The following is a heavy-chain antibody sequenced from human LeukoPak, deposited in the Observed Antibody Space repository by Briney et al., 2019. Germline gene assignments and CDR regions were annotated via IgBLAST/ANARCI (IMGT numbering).Heavy chain of an antibody. V-gene: IGHV1-24*01. Sequence: ASVKVSCKVSGYTLTELSMHWVRQAPGKGLEWMGGFDPEDGETIYAQKFQGRVTMTEGTSTDTAYMELSSLRSEDTAVYYCATDSSLYSSSWTDLDYWGQGTLVTVSS. CDR3: ATDSSLYSSSWTDLDY. J-gene: IGHJ4*02. CDR1: GYTLTELS. CDR2: FDPEDGET. D-gene: IGHD6-13*01.